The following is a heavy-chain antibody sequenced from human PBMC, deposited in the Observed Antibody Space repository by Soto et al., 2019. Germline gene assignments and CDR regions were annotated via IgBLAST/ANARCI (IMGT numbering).Heavy chain of an antibody. V-gene: IGHV3-74*01. CDR3: ARQGSHQYFQH. Sequence: EVQLVESGGGLVQPGGSLRLSCAASGFTLSTYWRHWVRQAPGRGRVWVSRISIDGSTTTYADSVEGRFTISRDNANTTLYLQLNSLRAEDTAVYYCARQGSHQYFQHWGQGTLVTVSS. CDR1: GFTLSTYW. J-gene: IGHJ1*01. CDR2: ISIDGSTT.